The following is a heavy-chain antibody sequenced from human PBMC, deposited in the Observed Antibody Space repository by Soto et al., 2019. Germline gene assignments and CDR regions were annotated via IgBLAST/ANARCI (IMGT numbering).Heavy chain of an antibody. CDR1: GGSVSSSNW. CDR3: ARVPGVVVSADDAFDI. CDR2: IYHSGSA. J-gene: IGHJ3*02. Sequence: QVQLQESGPGLVKPSGTLSLTCAVSGGSVSSSNWWSWVRQSPGKGLEWMGEIYHSGSAHYNPSLQRRATISIDKSTNQFSLSLTSVTAADTAVYYCARVPGVVVSADDAFDIWGPGTRVIVAS. V-gene: IGHV4-4*02. D-gene: IGHD2-21*02.